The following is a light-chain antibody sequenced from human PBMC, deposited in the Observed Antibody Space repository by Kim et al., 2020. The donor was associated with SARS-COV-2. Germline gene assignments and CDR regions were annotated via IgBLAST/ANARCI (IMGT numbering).Light chain of an antibody. V-gene: IGKV1-16*02. J-gene: IGKJ2*01. CDR1: QGLSIH. CDR2: SAS. CDR3: QEYVTYPYT. Sequence: SASVGDSVTTTCRADQGLSIHLAWFQQRPGKAPKTLVYSASTLESGVPSKFSGSGSGTDFTLTINSLQPEDSATYYCQEYVTYPYTFGQGTKLEI.